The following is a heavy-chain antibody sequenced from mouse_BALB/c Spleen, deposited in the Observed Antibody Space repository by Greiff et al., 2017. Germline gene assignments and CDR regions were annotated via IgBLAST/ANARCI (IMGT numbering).Heavy chain of an antibody. CDR2: ISSGGSYT. J-gene: IGHJ4*01. Sequence: EVKLMESGGDLVKPGGSLKLSCAASGFTFSSYGMSWVRQTPDKRLEWVATISSGGSYTYYPDSVKGRFTISRDNAKNTLYLQMSSLTSEDTAMYYCASYYGKNYAMDYWGQGTSVTVSS. D-gene: IGHD2-1*01. V-gene: IGHV5-6*01. CDR1: GFTFSSYG. CDR3: ASYYGKNYAMDY.